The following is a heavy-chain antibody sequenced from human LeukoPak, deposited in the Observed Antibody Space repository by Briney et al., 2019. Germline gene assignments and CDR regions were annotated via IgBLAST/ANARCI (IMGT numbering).Heavy chain of an antibody. CDR3: ARDPAPSSGHYYVGLIDH. J-gene: IGHJ4*02. CDR2: AYYSGST. D-gene: IGHD3-22*01. Sequence: PSETLSLTCTVSGGSISSYYWSWIRQTPGKGLEWIGTAYYSGSTYYNPSLKSRVTISVDTSKNHFSLKLTSVTAADTATYYCARDPAPSSGHYYVGLIDHWGQGTLVTVSS. CDR1: GGSISSYY. V-gene: IGHV4-59*12.